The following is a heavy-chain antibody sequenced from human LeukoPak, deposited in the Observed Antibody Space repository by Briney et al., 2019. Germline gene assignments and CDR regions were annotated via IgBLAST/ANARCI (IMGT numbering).Heavy chain of an antibody. CDR1: GFTFSSYG. J-gene: IGHJ4*02. CDR2: IRYDGSNK. CDR3: VRGIVVVPAAIAAADFDY. D-gene: IGHD2-2*02. Sequence: GGSLRLSCAASGFTFSSYGMHWVRQAPGKGLEWVAFIRYDGSNKYYADSVKGRFTISRDNSKNTLYLQMNSLRAEDTAVYYCVRGIVVVPAAIAAADFDYWGQGTLVTVSS. V-gene: IGHV3-30*02.